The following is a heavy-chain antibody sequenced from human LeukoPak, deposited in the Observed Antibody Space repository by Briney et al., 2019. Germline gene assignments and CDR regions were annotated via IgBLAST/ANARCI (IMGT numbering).Heavy chain of an antibody. D-gene: IGHD3-22*01. J-gene: IGHJ4*01. V-gene: IGHV4-59*08. Sequence: PSETLSLTCTVSGASLSRNSWSWIRQPPGKGLMWLGSVFYTGRTNYNPSLKRPITMSVDTSKNQFSLRLTSVTAADTAVYYCARPYHDSSGYRFDYWGRGILVTVSS. CDR2: VFYTGRT. CDR1: GASLSRNS. CDR3: ARPYHDSSGYRFDY.